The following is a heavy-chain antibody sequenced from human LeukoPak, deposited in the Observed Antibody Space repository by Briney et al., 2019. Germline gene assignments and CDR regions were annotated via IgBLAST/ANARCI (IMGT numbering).Heavy chain of an antibody. CDR2: ITSTSSYI. CDR3: ARDPYSGSYGNYYYYYMDV. D-gene: IGHD1-26*01. CDR1: GFTFSNYN. Sequence: GGSLRLSCAASGFTFSNYNMNWVRQAPGKGLEWISSITSTSSYIYYADSVRGRFTISRDNAKNSLYLQMHSLRAEDTALYSCARDPYSGSYGNYYYYYMDVWGKGTTVTISS. V-gene: IGHV3-21*01. J-gene: IGHJ6*03.